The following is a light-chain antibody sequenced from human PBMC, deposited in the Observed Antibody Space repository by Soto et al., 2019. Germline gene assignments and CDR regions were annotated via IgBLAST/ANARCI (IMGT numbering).Light chain of an antibody. CDR1: QTIGRY. CDR3: EQSYSALLFT. CDR2: AAS. V-gene: IGKV1-39*01. Sequence: DIQMTQFPSSLSASVGDRVTITCRASQTIGRYLNWYQQKPGKVPKLLIYAASNLQSGVPARFSGSGSATDFTLTITSLQPDDFATYYCEQSYSALLFTFGPRTKVDI. J-gene: IGKJ3*01.